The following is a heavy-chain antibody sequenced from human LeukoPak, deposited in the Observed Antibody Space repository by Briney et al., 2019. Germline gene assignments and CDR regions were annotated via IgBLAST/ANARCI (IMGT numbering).Heavy chain of an antibody. V-gene: IGHV3-11*01. J-gene: IGHJ5*02. Sequence: GGSLRLSCAASGFTFSDYYMNWIRQAPGRGLEWLSYISSTGSAMYYADSVKGRFTISRDNAKNSLYLQMNSLRAEDTAVYYCASDSSGYFGPWGQGTLVTVSS. D-gene: IGHD3-22*01. CDR1: GFTFSDYY. CDR2: ISSTGSAM. CDR3: ASDSSGYFGP.